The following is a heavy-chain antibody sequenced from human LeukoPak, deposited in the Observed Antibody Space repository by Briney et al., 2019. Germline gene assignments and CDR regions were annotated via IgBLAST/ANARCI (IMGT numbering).Heavy chain of an antibody. CDR1: ADSISSSYY. CDR2: IHHTGTT. CDR3: ARDLSGGTFDY. Sequence: SETLSLTCAVSADSISSSYYWGWMRQAPGKGLEWIGNIHHTGTTYYNPSLKSRVTISLDASKNQFSLRLPSVTAADTAVYYCARDLSGGTFDYWGQGTLVTVSS. D-gene: IGHD1-1*01. J-gene: IGHJ4*02. V-gene: IGHV4-38-2*02.